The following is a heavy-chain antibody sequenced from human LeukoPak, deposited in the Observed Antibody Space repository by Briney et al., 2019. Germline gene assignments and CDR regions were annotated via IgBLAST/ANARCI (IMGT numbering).Heavy chain of an antibody. Sequence: SVKVSCKASGGTFSSYAISWVRQAPGQGFEWMGGIIPIFGTANYAQKFQGRVTITADKSTSTAYMELSSLRSEDTAVYYCARDRGIANWFDPWGQGTLVTVSS. CDR2: IIPIFGTA. CDR1: GGTFSSYA. J-gene: IGHJ5*02. CDR3: ARDRGIANWFDP. V-gene: IGHV1-69*06.